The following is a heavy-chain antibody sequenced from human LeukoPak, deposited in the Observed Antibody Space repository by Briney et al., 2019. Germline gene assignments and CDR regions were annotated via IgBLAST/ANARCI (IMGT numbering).Heavy chain of an antibody. Sequence: GGSPRLSCAASGFTFSSYGMHWVRQAPGKRLEWVAVIWYDESNKYYADSVKGRFTISRDNSKNTLYLQMNSLRAEDTAVYYCARDNAGIAAAVLDYWGQGTLVTVSS. D-gene: IGHD6-13*01. V-gene: IGHV3-33*01. J-gene: IGHJ4*02. CDR3: ARDNAGIAAAVLDY. CDR1: GFTFSSYG. CDR2: IWYDESNK.